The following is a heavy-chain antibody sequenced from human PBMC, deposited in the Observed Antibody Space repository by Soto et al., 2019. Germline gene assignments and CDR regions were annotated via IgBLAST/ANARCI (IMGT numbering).Heavy chain of an antibody. CDR1: GASTSGFY. D-gene: IGHD1-1*01. CDR3: VRDGTKTLRDWFDP. CDR2: IYATGTT. V-gene: IGHV4-4*07. Sequence: SETLSLTCTVSGASTSGFYWSWIRKSAGKGLEWIGRIYATGTTDYNPSLKSRVMMSVDTSKKQFSLKLRSVTAADTAVYYCVRDGTKTLRDWFDPWGQGISVTVSS. J-gene: IGHJ5*02.